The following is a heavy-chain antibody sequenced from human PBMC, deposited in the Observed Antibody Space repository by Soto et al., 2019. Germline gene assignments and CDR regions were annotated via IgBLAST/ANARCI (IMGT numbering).Heavy chain of an antibody. CDR3: ARDRRVVVVSATAYYNYGTDV. Sequence: QVQLVQSGAEVKKPGASVQVSCKASGYTFTSYGISWVRQAPGQGLEWMGWSSAYNGNTNYAQKPQGRVTMTTGTSTSTAYMELRSPRADYTAVYYCARDRRVVVVSATAYYNYGTDVWGQGATVTVS. V-gene: IGHV1-18*01. CDR2: SSAYNGNT. D-gene: IGHD2-15*01. CDR1: GYTFTSYG. J-gene: IGHJ6*02.